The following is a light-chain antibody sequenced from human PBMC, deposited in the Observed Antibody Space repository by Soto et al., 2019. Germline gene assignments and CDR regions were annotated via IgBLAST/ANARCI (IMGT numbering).Light chain of an antibody. CDR1: SSDVGSYNY. CDR3: SSYTGTSTLVV. V-gene: IGLV2-14*01. CDR2: EVN. J-gene: IGLJ2*01. Sequence: QSVLTQPAPVSGSPGQSITISCTGTSSDVGSYNYVSWYQHHPGKAPKLMIYEVNNRPSGVSNRFSGSKSGNTASLTISGLQAEDEADYYCSSYTGTSTLVVFGGGTKLTVL.